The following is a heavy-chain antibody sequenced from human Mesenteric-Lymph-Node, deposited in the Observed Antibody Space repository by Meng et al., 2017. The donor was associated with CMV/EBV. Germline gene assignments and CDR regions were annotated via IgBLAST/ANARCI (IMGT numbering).Heavy chain of an antibody. CDR3: AKGSTIFGVVTPIDY. D-gene: IGHD3-3*01. CDR2: INWNGGST. J-gene: IGHJ4*02. Sequence: GESLKISCAASGFTFDDYAMSWVRQAPGKGLEWVSGINWNGGSTGYADSVKGRFTISRDNSKNTLYLQMNSLRAEDTAVYYCAKGSTIFGVVTPIDYWGQGTLVTVSS. CDR1: GFTFDDYA. V-gene: IGHV3-20*04.